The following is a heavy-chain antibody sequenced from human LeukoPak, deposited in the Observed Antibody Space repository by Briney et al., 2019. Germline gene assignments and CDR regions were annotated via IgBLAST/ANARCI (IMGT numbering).Heavy chain of an antibody. V-gene: IGHV3-15*01. Sequence: GGSLRLSCAASGFTFSNAWMSWVCQAPGKGLEWVGRIKSKTDGGTTDYAAPVKGRFTISRDDSKNTLYLQMNSLKTEDTAVYYCTTDLETMVRGVSYWGQGTLVTVSS. J-gene: IGHJ4*02. D-gene: IGHD3-10*01. CDR3: TTDLETMVRGVSY. CDR2: IKSKTDGGTT. CDR1: GFTFSNAW.